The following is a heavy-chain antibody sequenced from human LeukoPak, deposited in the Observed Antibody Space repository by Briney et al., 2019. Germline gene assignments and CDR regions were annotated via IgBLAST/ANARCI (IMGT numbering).Heavy chain of an antibody. Sequence: SQTLSLTCTVSGGSISSGGYSWSWIRQPPGKGLEWIGYIYNSGSTNYNPSLKSRVSISLVTSKSHLSLRLSSVTGADTAVYYCAKQTVDTGGCDSWGQGTLVIVSS. D-gene: IGHD5-18*01. CDR1: GGSISSGGYS. CDR2: IYNSGST. J-gene: IGHJ4*02. CDR3: AKQTVDTGGCDS. V-gene: IGHV4-30-4*07.